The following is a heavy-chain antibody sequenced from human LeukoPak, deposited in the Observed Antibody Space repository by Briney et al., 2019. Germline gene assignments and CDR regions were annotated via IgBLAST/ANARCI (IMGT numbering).Heavy chain of an antibody. CDR1: GFTFNNYG. V-gene: IGHV3-33*08. J-gene: IGHJ4*02. D-gene: IGHD3-3*01. CDR3: ARRQDFWSAYYHPDFDY. CDR2: ISYDGTNK. Sequence: GGSLRLSCAASGFTFNNYGMHWVRQAPGKGLEWVAVISYDGTNKYYPESVKGRFTISRDNSKNTLCLQMNSLRAEDTAVYYCARRQDFWSAYYHPDFDYWGQGILVTVSS.